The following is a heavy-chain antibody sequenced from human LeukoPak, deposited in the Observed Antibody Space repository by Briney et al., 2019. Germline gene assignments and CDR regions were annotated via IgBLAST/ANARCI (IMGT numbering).Heavy chain of an antibody. J-gene: IGHJ4*02. V-gene: IGHV3-48*02. Sequence: GGSLRLSCVASGYPFSSYSMNWIRQAPGKGLEWVSYISVSGGVRSYTDSVKGRFTISRDDARNSLYLQMNSLKDEDTAVYYCARDRGYFYDQLDYWGQGTLVTVSS. D-gene: IGHD2/OR15-2a*01. CDR1: GYPFSSYS. CDR2: ISVSGGVR. CDR3: ARDRGYFYDQLDY.